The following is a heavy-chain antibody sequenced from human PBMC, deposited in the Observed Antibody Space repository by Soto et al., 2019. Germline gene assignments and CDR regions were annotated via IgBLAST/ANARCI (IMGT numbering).Heavy chain of an antibody. Sequence: EVQLLESGGDLVQPGGSLRLSCAASGFTLSNYVMSWVRQAPGKGLEWVSSISVGDGNTYYADSVKGRFTISRDNSENTLYLQMRSLRADDTAVYYCARGMKDGYTDYWGQGTLVTVSS. CDR2: ISVGDGNT. D-gene: IGHD5-12*01. J-gene: IGHJ4*02. CDR1: GFTLSNYV. CDR3: ARGMKDGYTDY. V-gene: IGHV3-23*01.